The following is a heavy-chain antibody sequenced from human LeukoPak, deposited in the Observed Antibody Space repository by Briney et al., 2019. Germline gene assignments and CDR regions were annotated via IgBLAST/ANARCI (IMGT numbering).Heavy chain of an antibody. Sequence: SETLSLTCAVSGYSVRSGYYWGWIRQPPGKGLEWIGSIYHSGSTYYNPSLKSRVTISVDTSKNQFSLKLSSVTAADTAVYYCASFVGAATTSHIDYWGQGTLVTVSS. CDR3: ASFVGAATTSHIDY. CDR1: GYSVRSGYY. CDR2: IYHSGST. J-gene: IGHJ4*02. V-gene: IGHV4-38-2*01. D-gene: IGHD1-26*01.